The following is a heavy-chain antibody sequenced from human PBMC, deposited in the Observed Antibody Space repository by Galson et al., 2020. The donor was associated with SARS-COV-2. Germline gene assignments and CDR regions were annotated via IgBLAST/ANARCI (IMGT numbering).Heavy chain of an antibody. CDR1: GFTFDDYD. CDR2: LNWNGGLT. D-gene: IGHD1-7*01. CDR3: ARGRLNWNYSMFYP. Sequence: GGSLRLSCTASGFTFDDYDMAWVRQAPGKGLEWVSGLNWNGGLTGYADSVQGRFTISRDTAKNSLYLQMNSLRADDTAFYHCARGRLNWNYSMFYPWGQGTLVTVSS. V-gene: IGHV3-20*01. J-gene: IGHJ5*02.